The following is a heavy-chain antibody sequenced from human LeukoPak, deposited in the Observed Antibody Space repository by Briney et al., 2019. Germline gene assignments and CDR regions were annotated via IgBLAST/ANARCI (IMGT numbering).Heavy chain of an antibody. CDR3: ARVAMSGIGSDDF. J-gene: IGHJ4*02. CDR2: INPYSGDT. Sequence: ASVKVCCKASGHTLTGYYVHWVRQAPGQGLEWMGWINPYSGDTNYAQKFQSRVTMTRDTSISTAYMELSSLKSDDTAVYYCARVAMSGIGSDDFWGQGTLVTASS. V-gene: IGHV1-2*02. D-gene: IGHD1-26*01. CDR1: GHTLTGYY.